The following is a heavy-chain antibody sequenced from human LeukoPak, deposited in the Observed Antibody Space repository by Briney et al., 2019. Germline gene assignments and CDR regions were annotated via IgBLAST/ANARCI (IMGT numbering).Heavy chain of an antibody. CDR3: ARGGDYYGSGSYYSRYYYYGMDV. V-gene: IGHV3-66*01. Sequence: GGSLRLSCAASGFTVSSNYMSWVRQAPGKGLEWVSVIYSGGSTYYADSVEGRFTISRDNSKNTLYLQMNSLRAEDTAVYYCARGGDYYGSGSYYSRYYYYGMDVWGQGTTVTVSS. CDR2: IYSGGST. CDR1: GFTVSSNY. D-gene: IGHD3-10*01. J-gene: IGHJ6*02.